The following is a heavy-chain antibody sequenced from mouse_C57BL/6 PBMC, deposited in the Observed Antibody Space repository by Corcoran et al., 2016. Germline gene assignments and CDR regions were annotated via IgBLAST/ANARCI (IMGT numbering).Heavy chain of an antibody. CDR1: GYSITSGYY. CDR3: AREVLRPYAMDY. J-gene: IGHJ4*01. CDR2: ISYDGSN. D-gene: IGHD1-1*01. Sequence: DVQLQESGPGLVKPSQSLSLTCSVTGYSITSGYYWNWIRQFPGNKLEWMGYISYDGSNNYNPSLKNRISITRDTSKNQFFLKLNSVTTEDTATYYCAREVLRPYAMDYWGQGTSVTVSS. V-gene: IGHV3-6*01.